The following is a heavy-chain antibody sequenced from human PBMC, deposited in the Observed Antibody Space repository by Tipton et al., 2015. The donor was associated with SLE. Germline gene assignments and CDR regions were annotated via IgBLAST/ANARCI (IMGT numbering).Heavy chain of an antibody. Sequence: SLRLSCAASGFTFSSYEMNWVRQAPGKGLEWVSYISSSGSTIYYADSVKGRFTISRDNAKNSLYLQMNSLRAEDTAVYYCARSLLAQLDYGMDVWGQGTTVTVSS. CDR2: ISSSGSTI. J-gene: IGHJ6*02. D-gene: IGHD6-6*01. V-gene: IGHV3-48*03. CDR3: ARSLLAQLDYGMDV. CDR1: GFTFSSYE.